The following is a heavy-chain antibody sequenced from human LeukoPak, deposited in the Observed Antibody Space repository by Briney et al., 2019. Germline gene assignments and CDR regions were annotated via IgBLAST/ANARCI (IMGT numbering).Heavy chain of an antibody. V-gene: IGHV3-23*01. D-gene: IGHD3-10*01. CDR1: GFTFSSFA. J-gene: IGHJ4*02. CDR3: ARGWWFGELLSSESYYFDY. CDR2: ISGSGGST. Sequence: PGGSLRLSCAASGFTFSSFAMSWVRQAPGKGLEWVSAISGSGGSTYYADSVKGRFSISRDNSKNTLYLQMNSLRAEDTAVYYCARGWWFGELLSSESYYFDYWGQGTLVTVSS.